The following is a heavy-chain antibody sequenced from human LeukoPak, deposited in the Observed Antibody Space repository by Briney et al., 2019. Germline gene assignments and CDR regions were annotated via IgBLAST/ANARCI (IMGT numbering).Heavy chain of an antibody. V-gene: IGHV3-64D*08. CDR2: ISSNGDIT. CDR3: VKDRSGSFCFDY. J-gene: IGHJ4*02. Sequence: GGSLRLSCSASGFTFSSYAMRWVRQAPGKGLEYVSSISSNGDITSHADSVKDKVTISRDNSKNTLYLQMSNLRAEDTAVYYCVKDRSGSFCFDYWGQGTLVTASS. CDR1: GFTFSSYA. D-gene: IGHD1-26*01.